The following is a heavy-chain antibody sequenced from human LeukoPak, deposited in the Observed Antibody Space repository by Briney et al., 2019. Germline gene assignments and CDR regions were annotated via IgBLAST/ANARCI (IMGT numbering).Heavy chain of an antibody. Sequence: PGGSLRLSCAASGFDFNDNAMHWVRQAPGKGLEWVSGISWNSNEIVYAASVKGRFTISRDNAKKSLFLQMNSLRPEDTAFYYCARDTSIWVAGNYIDFWGQGTLVTVSS. CDR1: GFDFNDNA. V-gene: IGHV3-9*01. J-gene: IGHJ4*02. D-gene: IGHD6-19*01. CDR2: ISWNSNEI. CDR3: ARDTSIWVAGNYIDF.